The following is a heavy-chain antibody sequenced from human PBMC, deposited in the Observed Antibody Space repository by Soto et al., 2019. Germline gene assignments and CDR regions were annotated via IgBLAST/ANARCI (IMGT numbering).Heavy chain of an antibody. V-gene: IGHV3-30*18. Sequence: QVQLVESGGGVVQPGRSLRLSCAASGFIFSSYGMHWVRQAPGNGLEWVAVISYDGSNKYYADSVKGRFTISRDNSKNTLYLQMNSLRAEDTAVYYCAKGDAPGIQLWPYGMDVWGQGTTVTVSS. CDR1: GFIFSSYG. D-gene: IGHD5-18*01. CDR3: AKGDAPGIQLWPYGMDV. J-gene: IGHJ6*02. CDR2: ISYDGSNK.